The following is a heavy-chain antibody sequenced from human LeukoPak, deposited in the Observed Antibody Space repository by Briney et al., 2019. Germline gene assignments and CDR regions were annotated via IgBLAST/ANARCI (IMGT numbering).Heavy chain of an antibody. V-gene: IGHV4-39*01. D-gene: IGHD2-2*01. CDR3: ARTYCSSTSCIGGIYYYYYMDV. J-gene: IGHJ6*03. Sequence: SSETLSLTCTVSGGSISSSSYYWGWIRQPPGKGLEWIGSIYYSGSTYYNPSLKSRVTISVDTSKNQFSLKLSSVTAADTAVYYCARTYCSSTSCIGGIYYYYYMDVWGKGTTVTVSS. CDR1: GGSISSSSYY. CDR2: IYYSGST.